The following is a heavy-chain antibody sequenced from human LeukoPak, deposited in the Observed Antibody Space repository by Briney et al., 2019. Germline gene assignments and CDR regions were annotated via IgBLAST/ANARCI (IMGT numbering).Heavy chain of an antibody. CDR1: GYTFSACY. J-gene: IGHJ4*02. Sequence: GASVKVSCKASGYTFSACYLHWVRQAPGQGLEWMGWINPRNGGTKFAPKFQGRVTMTRDTSISTVHMELSSLRSDDTAVYYCARDPSTRWYLDSWGQGVLVIVSS. CDR2: INPRNGGT. D-gene: IGHD2-2*01. V-gene: IGHV1-2*02. CDR3: ARDPSTRWYLDS.